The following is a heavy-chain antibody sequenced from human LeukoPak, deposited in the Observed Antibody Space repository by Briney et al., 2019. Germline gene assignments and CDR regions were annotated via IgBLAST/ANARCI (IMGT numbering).Heavy chain of an antibody. CDR2: INPNSGGT. D-gene: IGHD4-17*01. CDR1: GYTFTSYG. V-gene: IGHV1-2*02. Sequence: ASVKVSCKASGYTFTSYGISWVRQAPGQGLEWMGWINPNSGGTNYAQKFQGRVTMTRDTSISTAYMELSRLRSDDTAVYYCARVGARTTVTTPTPHFDYWGQGTLVTVSS. CDR3: ARVGARTTVTTPTPHFDY. J-gene: IGHJ4*02.